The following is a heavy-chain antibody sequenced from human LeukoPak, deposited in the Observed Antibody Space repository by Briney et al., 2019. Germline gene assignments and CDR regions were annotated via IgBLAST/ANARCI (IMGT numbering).Heavy chain of an antibody. V-gene: IGHV3-20*04. D-gene: IGHD6-13*01. J-gene: IGHJ4*02. Sequence: GVSLRLSCAASGFTFDDYGMSWVRQAPGKGLEWVSGINWNGGSTGYADSVKGRFTISRDNAKNSLYLQMNSLRAEDTALYYCARDNIAAPFDYWGQGTLVTVSS. CDR2: INWNGGST. CDR1: GFTFDDYG. CDR3: ARDNIAAPFDY.